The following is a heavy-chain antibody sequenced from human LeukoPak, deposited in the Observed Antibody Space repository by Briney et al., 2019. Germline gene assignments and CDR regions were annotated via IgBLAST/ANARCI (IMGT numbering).Heavy chain of an antibody. CDR3: ARVLRYCSGGNCYSGGLGYMDV. J-gene: IGHJ6*03. D-gene: IGHD2-15*01. V-gene: IGHV3-11*01. Sequence: GGSLRLSCAASGFTFSDYNMRWIRQAPGKGLEWVSSISRSGSTKYYADSVKGRFTISRDNAKDSLFLQMNSLRAEDTAVYYCARVLRYCSGGNCYSGGLGYMDVWGKGTTVTISS. CDR2: ISRSGSTK. CDR1: GFTFSDYN.